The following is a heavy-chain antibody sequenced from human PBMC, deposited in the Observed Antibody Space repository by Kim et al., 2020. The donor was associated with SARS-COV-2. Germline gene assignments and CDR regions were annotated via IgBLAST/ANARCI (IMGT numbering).Heavy chain of an antibody. V-gene: IGHV4-34*01. J-gene: IGHJ6*02. CDR2: INHSGST. Sequence: SETLSLTCAVYGGSFSGYYWSWIRQPPGKGLEWIGEINHSGSTNYNPSLKSRVTIPVDTSKNQFSLKLSSVTAADTAVYYCARGSYYYGSGILSLNYYYYYGMDVWGQGTTVTASS. CDR3: ARGSYYYGSGILSLNYYYYYGMDV. D-gene: IGHD3-10*01. CDR1: GGSFSGYY.